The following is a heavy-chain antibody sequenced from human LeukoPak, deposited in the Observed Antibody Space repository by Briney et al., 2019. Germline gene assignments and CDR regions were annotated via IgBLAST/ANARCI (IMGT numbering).Heavy chain of an antibody. V-gene: IGHV3-23*01. D-gene: IGHD1-26*01. Sequence: GGSLRLSCAASGFTFSSYAMTWVRQAPGKGLEWVSTISNSGTSTYYADSVRGRFTISRDNSKKMLYLQMNSLGAEDTALYYCAKPGSHYDYWGQGTLVTVSS. J-gene: IGHJ4*02. CDR2: ISNSGTST. CDR1: GFTFSSYA. CDR3: AKPGSHYDY.